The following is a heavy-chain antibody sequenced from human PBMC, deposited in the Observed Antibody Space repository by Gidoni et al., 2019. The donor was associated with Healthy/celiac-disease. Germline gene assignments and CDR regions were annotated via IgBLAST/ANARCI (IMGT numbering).Heavy chain of an antibody. V-gene: IGHV5-51*01. Sequence: EVQLVQFGAEAKKPGESLKFPCQGSGYSFTRYWIGCVRQMRGKGLEWMGIIYPGDTDTRDSPSVQGQVTISADKSISTAYLQWSSLKASDTAMYYCARQGDAFDIWGKGTMVTVSS. J-gene: IGHJ3*02. CDR3: ARQGDAFDI. CDR1: GYSFTRYW. CDR2: IYPGDTDT.